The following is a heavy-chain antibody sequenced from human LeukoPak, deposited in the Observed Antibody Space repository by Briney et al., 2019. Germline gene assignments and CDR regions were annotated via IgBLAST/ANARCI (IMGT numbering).Heavy chain of an antibody. CDR1: GGSISSSNYY. CDR2: IYYSGST. J-gene: IGHJ6*03. V-gene: IGHV4-39*01. Sequence: SETLSLICTVSGGSISSSNYYWGWIRQPPGKGLEWIGSIYYSGSTYYNPSLKSRVTISVDTSKRQFSLKLNSVTAADTAVYYCARGIVGATGYYYYYMDVWGKGTTVTVSS. D-gene: IGHD1-26*01. CDR3: ARGIVGATGYYYYYMDV.